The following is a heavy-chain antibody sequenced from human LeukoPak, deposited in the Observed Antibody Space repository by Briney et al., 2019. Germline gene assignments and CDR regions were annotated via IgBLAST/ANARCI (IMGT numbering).Heavy chain of an antibody. Sequence: GGSLRLSCAVSGFTFSVYYMSWIRQAPGKGLEWLSYISGSGSSTYYADSVRGRFTISRDNSQNSLYLQMNSLRTEDTAVYYCAKRRDYFDHWGQGALVTVSS. CDR2: ISGSGSST. CDR3: AKRRDYFDH. CDR1: GFTFSVYY. J-gene: IGHJ4*02. V-gene: IGHV3-11*01.